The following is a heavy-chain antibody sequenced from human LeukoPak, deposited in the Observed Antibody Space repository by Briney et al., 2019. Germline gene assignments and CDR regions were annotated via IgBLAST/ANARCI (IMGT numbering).Heavy chain of an antibody. J-gene: IGHJ6*03. D-gene: IGHD6-6*01. Sequence: SETLSLTCTVSGNSISSGDYYWSWIRQPAGKGLEWIGRIYTSGSTTYNPSLKSRVTISVDTSKNQFSLKLRSVTAADTAVYFCARDWGVGGRPGYMDVWGKGTTVTVSS. CDR1: GNSISSGDYY. CDR2: IYTSGST. V-gene: IGHV4-61*02. CDR3: ARDWGVGGRPGYMDV.